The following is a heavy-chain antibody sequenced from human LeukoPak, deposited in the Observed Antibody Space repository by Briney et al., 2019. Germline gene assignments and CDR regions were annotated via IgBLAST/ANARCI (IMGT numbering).Heavy chain of an antibody. J-gene: IGHJ1*01. V-gene: IGHV4-4*08. Sequence: PSETLSLTCTVSGGSISSYYWSWIRQPPGKGLEWIGYIYRLGNTDYNPSLKSRVTISVDTSKNQLSLNLSSVTAADTAVYYCAGRGQRYFRDWGQGTLVTVSS. CDR3: AGRGQRYFRD. CDR2: IYRLGNT. CDR1: GGSISSYY.